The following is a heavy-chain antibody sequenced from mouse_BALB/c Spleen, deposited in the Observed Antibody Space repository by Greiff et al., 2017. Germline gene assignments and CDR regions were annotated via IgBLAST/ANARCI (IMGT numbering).Heavy chain of an antibody. CDR2: ISYSGST. D-gene: IGHD2-2*01. Sequence: VQLQQSGPGLVKPSQSLSLTCTVTGYSITSDYAWNWIRQFPGNKLEWMGYISYSGSTSYNPSLKSRISITRDTSKNQFFLQLNSVTTEDTATYYCARSIYYGYDVWFAYWGQGTLVTVSA. CDR1: GYSITSDYA. V-gene: IGHV3-2*02. CDR3: ARSIYYGYDVWFAY. J-gene: IGHJ3*01.